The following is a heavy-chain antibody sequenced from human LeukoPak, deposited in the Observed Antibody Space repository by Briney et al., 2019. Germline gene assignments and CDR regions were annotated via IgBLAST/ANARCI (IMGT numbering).Heavy chain of an antibody. CDR3: AKDRDDFPDY. V-gene: IGHV3-30*18. D-gene: IGHD3-3*01. Sequence: GGSLRLSCAASGFTFSSYGIHWARQAPGKGLEWVAVISYDGNNKYYADSVKGRFTISRDNSKNTLYLQMNSLRADDTAVYYCAKDRDDFPDYWGQGTLVTVSS. J-gene: IGHJ4*02. CDR2: ISYDGNNK. CDR1: GFTFSSYG.